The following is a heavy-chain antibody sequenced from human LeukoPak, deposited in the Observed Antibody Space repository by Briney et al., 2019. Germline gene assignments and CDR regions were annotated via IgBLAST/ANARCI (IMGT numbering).Heavy chain of an antibody. CDR3: ARDRLAVATFDP. J-gene: IGHJ5*02. Sequence: XGRINPNSGGTNYAQKFQGRVTMTRDTSISTAYMELSRLRSDDTAVYYCARDRLAVATFDPWGQGTLVTVSS. CDR2: INPNSGGT. D-gene: IGHD6-19*01. V-gene: IGHV1-2*06.